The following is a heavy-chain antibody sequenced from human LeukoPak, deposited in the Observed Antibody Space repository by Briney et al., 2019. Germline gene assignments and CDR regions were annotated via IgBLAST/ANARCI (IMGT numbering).Heavy chain of an antibody. CDR3: AKDYQNYGSGEAIPDY. CDR1: GFTFSSYS. CDR2: ISSSSSYI. J-gene: IGHJ4*02. Sequence: PGGSLRLSCAASGFTFSSYSMNWVRQAPGKGLEWVSSISSSSSYIYYADSVKGRFTISRDNSKNTLYLQMNSLRAEDTAVYYCAKDYQNYGSGEAIPDYWGQGTLVTVSS. V-gene: IGHV3-21*01. D-gene: IGHD3-10*01.